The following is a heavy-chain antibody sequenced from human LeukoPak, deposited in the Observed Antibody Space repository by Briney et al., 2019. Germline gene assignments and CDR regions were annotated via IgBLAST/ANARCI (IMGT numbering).Heavy chain of an antibody. V-gene: IGHV3-74*01. CDR1: GFTSRGDW. CDR2: ISSDGSTA. Sequence: GGALRLSCAAPGFTSRGDWMHCAPQAPGKGRWWVSRISSDGSTADYADSVKGRFTISRDNATNTLYLQMNSLRAEDTAVFYCARDDHTSMPDYWGQGTLVTVSS. J-gene: IGHJ4*02. CDR3: ARDDHTSMPDY. D-gene: IGHD5-18*01.